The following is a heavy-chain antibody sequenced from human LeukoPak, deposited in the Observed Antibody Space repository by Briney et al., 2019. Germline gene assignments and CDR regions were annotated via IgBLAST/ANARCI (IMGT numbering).Heavy chain of an antibody. V-gene: IGHV3-21*01. Sequence: GGSLRLSCAASGFTVSSNFMGWVRQAPGKGLEWVSFISSTSTYIYYADSVKGRFTISRDNAKNSLFLQMNSLRAEDTAVYYCARDPLEGSWYFDLWGRGTLVTVSS. CDR2: ISSTSTYI. CDR1: GFTVSSNF. J-gene: IGHJ2*01. D-gene: IGHD5-24*01. CDR3: ARDPLEGSWYFDL.